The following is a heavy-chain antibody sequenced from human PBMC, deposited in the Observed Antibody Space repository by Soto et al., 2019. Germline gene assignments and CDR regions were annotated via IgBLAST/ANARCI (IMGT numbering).Heavy chain of an antibody. CDR3: AASQDHYDILTGYRDPDYYYYGMDV. Sequence: GASVKVSCKASGGTFSSYAISWVRQAPGQGLEWMGGIIPIFGTANYAQKSQGRVTITADKSTSTAYMELSSLRSEDTAVYYCAASQDHYDILTGYRDPDYYYYGMDVWGQGTTVTVSS. D-gene: IGHD3-9*01. J-gene: IGHJ6*02. V-gene: IGHV1-69*06. CDR1: GGTFSSYA. CDR2: IIPIFGTA.